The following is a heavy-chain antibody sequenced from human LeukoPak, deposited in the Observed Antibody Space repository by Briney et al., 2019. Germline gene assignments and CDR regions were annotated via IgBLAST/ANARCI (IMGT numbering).Heavy chain of an antibody. CDR2: MNPNSGNT. CDR3: ARMSYYDSSGDNWFDP. J-gene: IGHJ5*02. D-gene: IGHD3-22*01. V-gene: IGHV1-8*02. Sequence: ASVKVSCKASGYTFTGYYMHWVRQAPGQGLEWMGWMNPNSGNTGYAQKFQGRVTMTRDTSISTAYMELSSLRSEDTAVYYCARMSYYDSSGDNWFDPWGQGTLVTVSS. CDR1: GYTFTGYY.